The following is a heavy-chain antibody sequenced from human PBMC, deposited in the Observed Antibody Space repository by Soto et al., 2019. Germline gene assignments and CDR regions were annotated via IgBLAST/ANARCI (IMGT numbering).Heavy chain of an antibody. Sequence: SVKVSCKASGGTFSSYAISWVRQAPGQGLEWMGGIIPIFGTANYAQKFQGRVTITADESTSTAYMELSSLRSEDTAVYYCARGTPLDYDLWSGYRPYYYYGMDVWGQGTTVTVSS. CDR1: GGTFSSYA. V-gene: IGHV1-69*13. CDR2: IIPIFGTA. CDR3: ARGTPLDYDLWSGYRPYYYYGMDV. D-gene: IGHD3-3*01. J-gene: IGHJ6*02.